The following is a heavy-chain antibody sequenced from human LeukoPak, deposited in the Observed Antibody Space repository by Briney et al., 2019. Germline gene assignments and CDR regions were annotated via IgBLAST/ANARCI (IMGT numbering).Heavy chain of an antibody. Sequence: ASVKVSCKASGGTFISYAISWVRQAPGQGLEWMGGIIPIFGTANYAQKFQGRVTITADESTSTAYMELSSLRSEDTAVYYCARGSGAAAGFNFRGYPLDYWGQGTLVTVSS. CDR2: IIPIFGTA. V-gene: IGHV1-69*13. J-gene: IGHJ4*02. CDR3: ARGSGAAAGFNFRGYPLDY. CDR1: GGTFISYA. D-gene: IGHD6-13*01.